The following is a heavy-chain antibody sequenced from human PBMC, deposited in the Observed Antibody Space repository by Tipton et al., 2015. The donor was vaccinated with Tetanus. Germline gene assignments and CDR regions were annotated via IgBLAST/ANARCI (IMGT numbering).Heavy chain of an antibody. V-gene: IGHV1-2*02. D-gene: IGHD2-21*02. Sequence: QSGAEVKRPGSSVKVSCKASGGTYTTHGVTWVRQAPGQRLEWMAWINPNSGGTDFARKFQGRVTVTRDTSIRTAYMELSGLRSDDTAVYFCARATANSAFDFWGQGTRVIVSS. CDR3: ARATANSAFDF. CDR1: GGTYTTHG. CDR2: INPNSGGT. J-gene: IGHJ4*02.